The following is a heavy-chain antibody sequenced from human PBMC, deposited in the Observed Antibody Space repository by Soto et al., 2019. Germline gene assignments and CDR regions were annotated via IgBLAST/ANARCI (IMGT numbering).Heavy chain of an antibody. J-gene: IGHJ4*02. V-gene: IGHV1-3*05. Sequence: QVQVVQSGAEEKKPGASVKVSCTASGYTFTGYAMHWVRQAPGQRLEWMGWINAGNGNTKYSQKCQGRVTITRDTSASTAYMELSSLRSEDTAVYYCARAVAVPADFDYWGQGTLVTVSS. CDR3: ARAVAVPADFDY. D-gene: IGHD6-19*01. CDR2: INAGNGNT. CDR1: GYTFTGYA.